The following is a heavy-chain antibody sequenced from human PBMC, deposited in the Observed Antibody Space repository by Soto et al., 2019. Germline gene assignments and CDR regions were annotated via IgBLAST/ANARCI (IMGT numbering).Heavy chain of an antibody. CDR2: TYYRSRWYN. Sequence: SQTLSLTCVISGDSVSSNSAAWNWIRQSPSNGLEWLGRTYYRSRWYNDYAVSVTRRITVNPDTSKHQFSLHLNPLTPEDTAVYFCAGTTSRQWYYMDVWDKGSTVT. V-gene: IGHV6-1*01. D-gene: IGHD1-7*01. J-gene: IGHJ6*03. CDR3: AGTTSRQWYYMDV. CDR1: GDSVSSNSAA.